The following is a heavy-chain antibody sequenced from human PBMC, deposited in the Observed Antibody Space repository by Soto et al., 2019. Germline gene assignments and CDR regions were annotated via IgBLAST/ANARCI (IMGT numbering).Heavy chain of an antibody. CDR2: IWYDGSNK. Sequence: QVQLVESGGGVVQPGRSLRLSCAASGFTFSSYGMHWVRQAPGKGLEWVAVIWYDGSNKYYADSVKGRFTISRDNSKNTLYPQMNSLRAEDTAVYYCARDIDGGGGMDVWGQGTTVTVSS. CDR3: ARDIDGGGGMDV. CDR1: GFTFSSYG. J-gene: IGHJ6*02. V-gene: IGHV3-33*01. D-gene: IGHD3-16*01.